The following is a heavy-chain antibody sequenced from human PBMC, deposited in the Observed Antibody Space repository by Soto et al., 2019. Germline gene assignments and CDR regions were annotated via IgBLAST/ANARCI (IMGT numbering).Heavy chain of an antibody. CDR3: ARDYLGPIDY. V-gene: IGHV4-34*01. CDR1: GGSFSGYY. Sequence: LSLTCAVYGGSFSGYYWSWIRQPPGKGLEWIGEINHSGSTNYNPSLKSRVTISVDTSKNQFSLKLSSVTAADTAVYYCARDYLGPIDYWGQGTLVTVS. D-gene: IGHD7-27*01. CDR2: INHSGST. J-gene: IGHJ4*02.